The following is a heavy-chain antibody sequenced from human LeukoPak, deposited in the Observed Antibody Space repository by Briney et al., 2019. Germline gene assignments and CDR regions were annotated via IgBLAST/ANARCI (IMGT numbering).Heavy chain of an antibody. V-gene: IGHV3-21*06. D-gene: IGHD1-26*01. Sequence: GGSLRLSCAASGFIFSSYTMNWVRQAPGKGLEWVSSITSGSTYIYYADSVKGRFTISRDNAKNSLYLQMNSLRAEDTAVYYCARGWRGKWTIDNWGQGTLVTVSS. J-gene: IGHJ4*02. CDR1: GFIFSSYT. CDR2: ITSGSTYI. CDR3: ARGWRGKWTIDN.